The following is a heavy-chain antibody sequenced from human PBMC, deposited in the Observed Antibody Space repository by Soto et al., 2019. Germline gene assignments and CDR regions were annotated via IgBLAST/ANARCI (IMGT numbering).Heavy chain of an antibody. CDR2: IWYDGSNK. CDR1: GFTFSSYG. CDR3: ATGGSSSSFDS. J-gene: IGHJ4*02. Sequence: QVQLVESGGGVVQPGRSLRLSCAASGFTFSSYGMHWVRKAPGKGLEWVAVIWYDGSNKYYADSVKGRFTISRDNSKNTLFLQMNSLRAEDTAVYYCATGGSSSSFDSWGQGTLVTVSS. V-gene: IGHV3-33*01. D-gene: IGHD6-13*01.